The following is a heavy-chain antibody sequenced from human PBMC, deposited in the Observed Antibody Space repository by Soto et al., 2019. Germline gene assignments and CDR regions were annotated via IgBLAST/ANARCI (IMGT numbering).Heavy chain of an antibody. CDR3: ARFPLWFGELDY. CDR1: GDSIGSGSYS. CDR2: LHHSGDT. V-gene: IGHV4-30-2*01. D-gene: IGHD3-10*01. Sequence: QLQLQESGSGLVMPSQTLSLTCTVSGDSIGSGSYSWNWIRQPPGKGLEWIGYLHHSGDTYFNPSLRRRVSISVDRSNNQFSLKLISVTAADTAVYYCARFPLWFGELDYWGQGSLVTVSS. J-gene: IGHJ4*02.